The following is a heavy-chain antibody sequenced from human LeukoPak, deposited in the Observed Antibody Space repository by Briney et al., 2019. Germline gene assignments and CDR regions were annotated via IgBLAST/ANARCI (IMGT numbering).Heavy chain of an antibody. V-gene: IGHV3-11*01. D-gene: IGHD3-22*01. CDR1: GFTFSDYY. J-gene: IGHJ1*01. Sequence: PGGSLRLSCAASGFTFSDYYMSWIRQAPGKGLEWVSYISSSGSIIYYADSVKGRFTISRDNAKNSMYLQMNSLRAEDTAVYYCARGKYDSSPFLQHWGQGTLVTVSS. CDR3: ARGKYDSSPFLQH. CDR2: ISSSGSII.